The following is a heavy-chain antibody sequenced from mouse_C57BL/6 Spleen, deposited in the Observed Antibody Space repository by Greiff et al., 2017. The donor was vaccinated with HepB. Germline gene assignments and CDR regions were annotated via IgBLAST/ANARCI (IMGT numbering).Heavy chain of an antibody. Sequence: EVQLVESGGGLVKPGGSLKLSCAASGFTFSDYGMHWVRQAPEKGLEWVAYISSGSSTIYYADTVKGRFTISRDNAKNTLFLQMTSLRSEDTAMYYCARPYGNYGFAYWGQGTLVTVSA. J-gene: IGHJ3*01. V-gene: IGHV5-17*01. CDR3: ARPYGNYGFAY. D-gene: IGHD2-10*02. CDR1: GFTFSDYG. CDR2: ISSGSSTI.